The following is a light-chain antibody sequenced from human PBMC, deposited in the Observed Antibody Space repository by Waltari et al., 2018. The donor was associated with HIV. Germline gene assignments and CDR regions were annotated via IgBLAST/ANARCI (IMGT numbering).Light chain of an antibody. CDR3: ASFTGDNTVM. CDR2: DVD. CDR1: DSDFGLYNF. Sequence: SAVTQPASVSGLPGQSTTISCTGGDSDFGLYNFVSLYQQHSGKPPKLMLYDVDSRASGVSDRCSGAMSGNTASLTISGLRAEDEAHYYCASFTGDNTVMFGGGTEVTVL. J-gene: IGLJ3*02. V-gene: IGLV2-14*03.